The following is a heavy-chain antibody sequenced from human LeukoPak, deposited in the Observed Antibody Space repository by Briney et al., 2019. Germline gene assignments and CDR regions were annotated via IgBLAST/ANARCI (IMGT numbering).Heavy chain of an antibody. V-gene: IGHV4-59*01. D-gene: IGHD6-13*01. Sequence: TSETLSLTCTVSGGSISSYYWSWIRQPPGKGLEWIGYIYYSGSTNYNPSLKSRVTISVDTSKNQFSLKLSSVTAADTAVYYCARDVAAAGTHFDYWGQGTPVTVSS. J-gene: IGHJ4*02. CDR3: ARDVAAAGTHFDY. CDR2: IYYSGST. CDR1: GGSISSYY.